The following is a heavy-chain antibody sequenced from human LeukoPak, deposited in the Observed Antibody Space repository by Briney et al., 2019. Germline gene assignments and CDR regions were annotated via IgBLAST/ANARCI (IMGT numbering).Heavy chain of an antibody. CDR3: ARDGGVSPCYYYMDV. CDR1: GGSISSSNHY. D-gene: IGHD3-16*01. Sequence: PSQTLSLTCTVSGGSISSSNHYWSWIRQPPGKGLEWIGYIYYSGSTNYNPSLKSRVTISVDMSKNQFSLKLSSVTAADTAVYYCARDGGVSPCYYYMDVWGKGTTVTISS. CDR2: IYYSGST. J-gene: IGHJ6*03. V-gene: IGHV4-61*01.